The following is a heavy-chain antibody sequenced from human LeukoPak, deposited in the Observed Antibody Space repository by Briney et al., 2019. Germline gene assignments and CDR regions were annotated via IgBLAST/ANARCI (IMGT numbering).Heavy chain of an antibody. CDR2: TYYRAKWYN. CDR1: GDSVSSDSAA. CDR3: ARSLGRPSSGWYR. V-gene: IGHV6-1*01. D-gene: IGHD6-19*01. J-gene: IGHJ4*02. Sequence: SQTLSLTSAISGDSVSSDSAAWNWIRQSPSRGLEWLGRTYYRAKWYNDYAVCVKSRITINPDTSKNQFSLQLNSVTPEDTAVYYCARSLGRPSSGWYRWGQGTLVTVSS.